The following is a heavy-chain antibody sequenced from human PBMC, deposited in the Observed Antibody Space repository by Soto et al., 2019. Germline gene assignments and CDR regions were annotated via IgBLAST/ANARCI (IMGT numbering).Heavy chain of an antibody. J-gene: IGHJ4*02. CDR3: ARDYYDSSGYYQQPLDY. D-gene: IGHD3-22*01. CDR2: INPNSGGT. Sequence: AASVKVSCKASGYTFTGYYMHWVRQAPGQGLEWMGWINPNSGGTNYAQKFQGRVTMTRDTSISTAYMELSRLRSDDTAVYYCARDYYDSSGYYQQPLDYWGQGTLVTVSS. V-gene: IGHV1-2*02. CDR1: GYTFTGYY.